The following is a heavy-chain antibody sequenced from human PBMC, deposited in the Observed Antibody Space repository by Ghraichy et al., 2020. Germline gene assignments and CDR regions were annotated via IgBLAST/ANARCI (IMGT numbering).Heavy chain of an antibody. J-gene: IGHJ3*02. V-gene: IGHV1-69*13. D-gene: IGHD3-22*01. Sequence: SVKVSCKAAGGTFSSYAISWVRQAPGQGLEWMGGIIPIFDTANYAQEFQGRVTITADESMRTAYMELSSLRSDDTGVYYCAREEYYYDSSGAFDIWGQGIMVTVSS. CDR3: AREEYYYDSSGAFDI. CDR2: IIPIFDTA. CDR1: GGTFSSYA.